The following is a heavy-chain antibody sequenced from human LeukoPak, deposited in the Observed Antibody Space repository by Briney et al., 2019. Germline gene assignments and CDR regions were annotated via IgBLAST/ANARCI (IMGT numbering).Heavy chain of an antibody. J-gene: IGHJ4*02. Sequence: PSETLSLTCTVSGDSVSSTGYYWGWIRQPPGKGLEWIGTIYYSGSTYYNPSLKSRVTMSEDTSRNQFSLQLNSVTPEDTAVYYCVRSRAVAGSFDYWGQGALVTVSS. V-gene: IGHV4-39*01. CDR3: VRSRAVAGSFDY. CDR2: IYYSGST. D-gene: IGHD6-19*01. CDR1: GDSVSSTGYY.